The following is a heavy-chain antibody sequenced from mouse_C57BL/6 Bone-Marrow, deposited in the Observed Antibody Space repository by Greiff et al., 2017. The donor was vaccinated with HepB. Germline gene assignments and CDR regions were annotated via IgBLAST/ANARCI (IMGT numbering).Heavy chain of an antibody. CDR2: IYPGSGST. Sequence: QVQLQQPGAELVKPGASVKMSCKASGYTFTSYWITWVKQRPGQGLEWIGEIYPGSGSTNYNEKFKSKATLTVDTSSSTAYMQLSSLTSEDSAVYDGATVYYCGNGDIDDWGKGTTVTVSS. CDR3: ATVYYCGNGDIDD. J-gene: IGHJ1*03. V-gene: IGHV1-55*01. D-gene: IGHD2-13*01. CDR1: GYTFTSYW.